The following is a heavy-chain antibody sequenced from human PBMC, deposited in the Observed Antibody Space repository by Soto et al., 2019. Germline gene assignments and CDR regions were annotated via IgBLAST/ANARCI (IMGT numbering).Heavy chain of an antibody. D-gene: IGHD3-10*01. V-gene: IGHV3-23*01. CDR3: GKKSGGFNT. CDR1: GFTFGTTD. Sequence: QLLQSGGGLVQPGGSLTLSCAASGFTFGTTDMSWVRQAPGEGLEWVSTIDGSGGITYYADSVKGRFTISRDNSRNTAYLQMNSLRGDDTARYYWGKKSGGFNTWGQGALVTVSS. CDR2: IDGSGGIT. J-gene: IGHJ5*02.